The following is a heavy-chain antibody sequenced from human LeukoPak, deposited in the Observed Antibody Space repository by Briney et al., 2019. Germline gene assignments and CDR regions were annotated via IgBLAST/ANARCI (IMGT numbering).Heavy chain of an antibody. CDR2: ISSSSSYI. Sequence: PGGSLRLSCAASGFTFSSYSMNWVRQAPGKGLEWVSSISSSSSYIYYADSVKSRFTISRDNAKNSLYLQMNSLRAEDTAVYYCARDDYYDSSGYFVWFDPWGQGTLVTVSS. CDR3: ARDDYYDSSGYFVWFDP. CDR1: GFTFSSYS. V-gene: IGHV3-21*01. D-gene: IGHD3-22*01. J-gene: IGHJ5*02.